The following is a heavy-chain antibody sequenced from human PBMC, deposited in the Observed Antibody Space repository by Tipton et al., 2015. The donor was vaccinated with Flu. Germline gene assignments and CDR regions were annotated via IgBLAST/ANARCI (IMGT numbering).Heavy chain of an antibody. V-gene: IGHV4-61*02. CDR1: GDSISSGTHY. CDR3: ARDDGDYGSESYHYYYGMDV. CDR2: IYTSGST. D-gene: IGHD3-10*01. Sequence: TLSLTCTVSGDSISSGTHYWNWIRQPAGKGLEWIGRIYTSGSTNYNPSLKTRVTISVDTSKNQFSLKLGSVTAADTAVYYCARDDGDYGSESYHYYYGMDVWGQGTTVTVSS. J-gene: IGHJ6*02.